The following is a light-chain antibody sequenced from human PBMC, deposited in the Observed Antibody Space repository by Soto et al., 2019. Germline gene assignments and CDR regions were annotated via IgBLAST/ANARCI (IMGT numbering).Light chain of an antibody. J-gene: IGLJ1*01. V-gene: IGLV1-51*01. Sequence: QSVLTQPPSVSAAPGQKVTISCSGTSSNIGNNYVSWYQQLPGTAPKLLTYDNNKRPSGIPDRFSGSKSGTSATLGITGLQTGDEADYYCGTWDSSLSVHVFGTGTKVTVL. CDR1: SSNIGNNY. CDR3: GTWDSSLSVHV. CDR2: DNN.